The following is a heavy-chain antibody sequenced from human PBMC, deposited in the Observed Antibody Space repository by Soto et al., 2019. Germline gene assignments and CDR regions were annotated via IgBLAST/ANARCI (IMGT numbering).Heavy chain of an antibody. V-gene: IGHV3-33*01. D-gene: IGHD3-22*01. CDR2: IWYDGSNK. Sequence: QSGGSLRLSCAASGFTFSSYGMHWVRQAPGKGLEWVAVIWYDGSNKYYADSVKGRFTISRDNSKNTLYLQMNSLRAEDTAVYYCARDSYGHYYDSSGFDYWGQGTLVTVSS. CDR1: GFTFSSYG. J-gene: IGHJ4*02. CDR3: ARDSYGHYYDSSGFDY.